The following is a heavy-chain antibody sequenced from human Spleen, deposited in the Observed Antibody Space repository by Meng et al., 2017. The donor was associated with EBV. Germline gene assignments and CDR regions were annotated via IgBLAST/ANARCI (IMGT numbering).Heavy chain of an antibody. CDR2: ITSSGNPI. V-gene: IGHV3-11*01. D-gene: IGHD4-17*01. CDR3: ATYRDYVLDY. Sequence: QVALVGSGGGLVKPGGSLRLSCAASGFTFSDFYMSWIRQAPGKGLELFSYITSSGNPIYYADSVKGRFIISRDNAKNSLYLQMNSLRAEDAAVYYCATYRDYVLDYWGQGTLVTVSS. CDR1: GFTFSDFY. J-gene: IGHJ4*02.